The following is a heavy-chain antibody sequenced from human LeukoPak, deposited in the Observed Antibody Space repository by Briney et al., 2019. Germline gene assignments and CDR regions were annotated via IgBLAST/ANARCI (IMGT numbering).Heavy chain of an antibody. CDR1: GVSFSGYY. J-gene: IGHJ6*03. CDR2: INHSGSN. Sequence: SETLSLTCAVYGVSFSGYYWSWIRQPPGKGLEWVGEINHSGSNNYNPSLKSRVTTTVDTSKNQFSLKLSSVTAADTAVYYCARGRSGSYRHYYYYYMDVWGKGTTVTISS. CDR3: ARGRSGSYRHYYYYYMDV. V-gene: IGHV4-34*01. D-gene: IGHD3-10*01.